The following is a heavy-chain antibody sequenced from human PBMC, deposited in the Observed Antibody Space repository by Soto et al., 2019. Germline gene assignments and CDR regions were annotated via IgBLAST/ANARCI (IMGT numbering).Heavy chain of an antibody. J-gene: IGHJ4*02. CDR3: AHRVLRTVFGLVTTTAIYFDF. V-gene: IGHV2-5*02. CDR1: AFSLTTSGVG. CDR2: IYWDDDK. D-gene: IGHD3-3*01. Sequence: QITLNESGPTQVNPRQTLTLTCTFSAFSLTTSGVGVGWIRQSPGKAPEWLALIYWDDDKRYRPSLKSTLTITKHTSKNQVVLTMADLDPADTATYYCAHRVLRTVFGLVTTTAIYFDFWGQGTPVAVSS.